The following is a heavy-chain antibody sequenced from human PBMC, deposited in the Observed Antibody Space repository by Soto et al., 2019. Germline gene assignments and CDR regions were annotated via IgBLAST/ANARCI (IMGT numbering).Heavy chain of an antibody. CDR1: GYTFTSCA. Sequence: GASVKVSCKASGYTFTSCAMHWVRQAPGQRLEWMGWINAGNGNTKYSQKFQGRVTITRDTSASTAYMELSSLRSEDTAVYYCAREDIVVVADARPSFDPWGQGTLVTVSS. D-gene: IGHD2-2*01. V-gene: IGHV1-3*01. CDR2: INAGNGNT. CDR3: AREDIVVVADARPSFDP. J-gene: IGHJ5*02.